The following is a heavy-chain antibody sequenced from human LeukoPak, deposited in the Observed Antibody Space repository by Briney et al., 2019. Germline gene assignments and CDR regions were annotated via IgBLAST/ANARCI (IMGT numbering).Heavy chain of an antibody. CDR3: ARGVSRSGLGY. Sequence: SETLSLTCTVSGGSISSYYWRWIRQPPGKGLEWIGYIYYSGSTNYNPSLKSRVTISVDTSKNQFSLKLSSVTAADTAVYYCARGVSRSGLGYWGQGTLVTVSS. V-gene: IGHV4-59*01. CDR2: IYYSGST. CDR1: GGSISSYY. D-gene: IGHD1-14*01. J-gene: IGHJ4*02.